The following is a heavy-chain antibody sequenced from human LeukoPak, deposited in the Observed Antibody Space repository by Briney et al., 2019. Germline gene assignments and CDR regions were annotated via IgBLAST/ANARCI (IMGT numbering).Heavy chain of an antibody. CDR1: YX. D-gene: IGHD3-22*01. V-gene: IGHV3-9*01. CDR3: AKGLYYYDSSGYSFDY. Sequence: YXMHWVRQPPXXXLEWXSGISWNSGSIGYADSVKGRFTISRDNAKNSLYLQMNSLRAEDTALYYCAKGLYYYDSSGYSFDYWGQGTLVTVSS. J-gene: IGHJ4*02. CDR2: ISWNSGSI.